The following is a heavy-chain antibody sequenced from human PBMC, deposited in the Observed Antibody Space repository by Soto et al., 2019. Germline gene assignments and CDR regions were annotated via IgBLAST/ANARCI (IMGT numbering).Heavy chain of an antibody. CDR3: AKSAGSNAYYPNDY. D-gene: IGHD3-16*01. V-gene: IGHV3-23*01. CDR1: GFTFSSYA. CDR2: ISGSGIST. Sequence: EGQLLESGGGLVQPGGSLRLSCAASGFTFSSYAMTWVRQAPGKGLEWVSSISGSGISTYYADPVKGRFTISRDNSKNTLYLQMNSLRAEDAAVYYCAKSAGSNAYYPNDYWGQGTLVTVSS. J-gene: IGHJ4*02.